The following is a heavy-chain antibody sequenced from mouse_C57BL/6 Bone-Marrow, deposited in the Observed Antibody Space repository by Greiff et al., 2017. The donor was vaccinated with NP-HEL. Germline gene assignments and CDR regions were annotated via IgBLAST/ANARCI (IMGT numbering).Heavy chain of an antibody. Sequence: VKLQESGPELVKPGASVKISCKASGYAFSSSWMNWVKQRPGKGLEWIGRIYPGDGDTNYNGKFKGKATLTADKSSSTAYMQLSSLTSEDSAVYFCARSTPLITTVVATGRDAMDYWGQGTSVTVSS. J-gene: IGHJ4*01. D-gene: IGHD1-1*01. CDR3: ARSTPLITTVVATGRDAMDY. CDR2: IYPGDGDT. V-gene: IGHV1-82*01. CDR1: GYAFSSSW.